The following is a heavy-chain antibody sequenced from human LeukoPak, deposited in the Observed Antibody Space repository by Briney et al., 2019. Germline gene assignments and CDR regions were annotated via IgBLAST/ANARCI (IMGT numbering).Heavy chain of an antibody. CDR3: ARGGSSIVVVVAAMSLYFDY. CDR2: INHSGST. J-gene: IGHJ4*02. V-gene: IGHV4-34*01. CDR1: GGSFSGYY. D-gene: IGHD2-15*01. Sequence: SETLSLTCAVYGGSFSGYYWSWIRQPPGKGLEWIGEINHSGSTNYNPSLKSRVTISVDTSKNQFSLKLSSVTAADTAVYYCARGGSSIVVVVAAMSLYFDYWGQGTLVTVSS.